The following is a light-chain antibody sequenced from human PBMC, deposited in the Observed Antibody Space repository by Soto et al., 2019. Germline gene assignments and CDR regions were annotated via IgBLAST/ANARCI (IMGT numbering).Light chain of an antibody. J-gene: IGKJ1*01. Sequence: EIVLTQSPGTLSLSPGERATLSCRASQGVSSRYLAWYQQRPGQAPRLLIYGASRRATGIPDRFSGSGSEAAFTLTITRLEPEDFVMYYCQQYGSAPLTFGQGTKVDIE. CDR2: GAS. CDR1: QGVSSRY. V-gene: IGKV3-20*01. CDR3: QQYGSAPLT.